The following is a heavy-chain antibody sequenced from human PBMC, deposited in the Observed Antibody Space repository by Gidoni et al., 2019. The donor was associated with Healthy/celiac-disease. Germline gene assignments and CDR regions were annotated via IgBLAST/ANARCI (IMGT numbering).Heavy chain of an antibody. V-gene: IGHV3-15*01. CDR3: TTDVVLMVYAIEI. D-gene: IGHD2-8*01. CDR2: IKSKTDGGTT. CDR1: GFTFSNAW. Sequence: EVQLVESGGGLVKPGGSLRLSCAASGFTFSNAWMSWVRQAPGKGLEWVGRIKSKTDGGTTDYAAPVKGRFTISRDDSKNTLYLQMNSLKTEDTAVYYCTTDVVLMVYAIEIWGQGTMVTVSS. J-gene: IGHJ3*02.